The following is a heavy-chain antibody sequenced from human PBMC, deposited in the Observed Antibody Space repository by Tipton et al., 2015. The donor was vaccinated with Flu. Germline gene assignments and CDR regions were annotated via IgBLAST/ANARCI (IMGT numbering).Heavy chain of an antibody. CDR3: ARDGPPYSPTSGWFDP. D-gene: IGHD1-26*01. V-gene: IGHV3-7*01. CDR1: GFTFESYW. CDR2: VKQDGGEK. Sequence: SLRLSCEASGFTFESYWVSWVRQTPGKGLEWVANVKQDGGEKHYVDSVKGRFTISRDNARNSLYLQMNSLRADDTAVYFCARDGPPYSPTSGWFDPWGQGTLVTVSS. J-gene: IGHJ5*02.